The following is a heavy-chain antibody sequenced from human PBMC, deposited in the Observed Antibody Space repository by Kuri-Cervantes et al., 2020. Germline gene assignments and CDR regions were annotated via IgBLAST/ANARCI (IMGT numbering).Heavy chain of an antibody. D-gene: IGHD5-18*01. J-gene: IGHJ5*02. CDR2: SRNKANGYTT. CDR1: GLSFSDPY. CDR3: ARAGGYLRPGWFDP. V-gene: IGHV3-72*01. Sequence: GGSLRLSCTASGLSFSDPYMDWVRQAPGKGLEWVGRSRNKANGYTTDFAASVKGRFTISRDDSKNSLYLQMNSLKTEDTAVYYCARAGGYLRPGWFDPWGQGTLVTVSS.